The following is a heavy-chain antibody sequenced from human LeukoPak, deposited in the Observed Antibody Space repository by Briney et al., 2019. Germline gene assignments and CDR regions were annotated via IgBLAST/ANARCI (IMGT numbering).Heavy chain of an antibody. V-gene: IGHV3-23*01. Sequence: GGSLRLSCAASGFTFSSYAMSWVRQAPGKGLEWVSTISNFGTTYYADSVAGRFTISRDSPTNTLSLHMSSLRAEDTAVYYCAGGTYYGSGTRPGYLNYWGLGTLVTVSS. CDR1: GFTFSSYA. D-gene: IGHD3-10*01. CDR2: ISNFGTT. CDR3: AGGTYYGSGTRPGYLNY. J-gene: IGHJ4*02.